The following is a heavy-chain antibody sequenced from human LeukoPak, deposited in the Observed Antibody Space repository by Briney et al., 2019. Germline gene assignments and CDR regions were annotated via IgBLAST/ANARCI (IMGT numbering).Heavy chain of an antibody. J-gene: IGHJ6*03. CDR1: GFTFSSFW. D-gene: IGHD1-1*01. Sequence: SGGPLRLSCAASGFTFSSFWMICVRAAPGRGRVWVANKKQDGSEKYYVDSVKGRFTISRDNAKNSLYLQMNSLRAEDTAVYYCARYWNYYYYYMDVWGKGTTVTVSS. CDR2: KKQDGSEK. V-gene: IGHV3-7*01. CDR3: ARYWNYYYYYMDV.